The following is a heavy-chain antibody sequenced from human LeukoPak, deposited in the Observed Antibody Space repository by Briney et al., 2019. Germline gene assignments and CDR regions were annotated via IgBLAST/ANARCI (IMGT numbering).Heavy chain of an antibody. CDR1: GFTFSDYY. V-gene: IGHV3-11*01. D-gene: IGHD1-26*01. CDR3: ARVRGSYAFDY. J-gene: IGHJ4*02. Sequence: GSLRLSCAASGFTFSDYYMSWFRQAPGKGLECISYISYSGDTIYYADSVKGRFTISRDNAKDSLYVQMNSLRAEDTAVYYCARVRGSYAFDYWGQGTLVIVSS. CDR2: ISYSGDTI.